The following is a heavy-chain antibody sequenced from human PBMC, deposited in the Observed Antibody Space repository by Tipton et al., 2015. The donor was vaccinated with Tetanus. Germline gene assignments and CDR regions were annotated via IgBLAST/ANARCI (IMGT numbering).Heavy chain of an antibody. CDR1: GFTFSNYN. V-gene: IGHV3-23*01. Sequence: GSLRLSCAASGFTFSNYNMNWVRQAPGAGLEWVSTLSGSGNTAYYADSVKGRFSISRDNSIDTLFLLMTSLRVEDTAVYYCARGAFIPSRFNWFDPWGQGTLVTVSS. CDR3: ARGAFIPSRFNWFDP. J-gene: IGHJ5*02. D-gene: IGHD3-22*01. CDR2: LSGSGNTA.